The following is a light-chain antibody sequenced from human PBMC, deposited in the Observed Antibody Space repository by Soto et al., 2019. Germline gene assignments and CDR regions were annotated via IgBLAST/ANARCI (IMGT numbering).Light chain of an antibody. Sequence: VMTQSPATLSVSPGERATLFCRASQNVDISLAWYQQKPGQAPRLLIYGASSRATGIPDRFSGSGSGTDFTLTISRLEPEDFAVYYCQQYGSSTTFGQGTKVDI. V-gene: IGKV3-20*01. CDR3: QQYGSSTT. J-gene: IGKJ1*01. CDR1: QNVDIS. CDR2: GAS.